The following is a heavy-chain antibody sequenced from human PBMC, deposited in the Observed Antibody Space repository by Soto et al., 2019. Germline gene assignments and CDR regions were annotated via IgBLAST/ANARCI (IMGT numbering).Heavy chain of an antibody. D-gene: IGHD2-2*02. CDR3: AREYTAWHLAYGLDV. CDR2: ISSRSDI. Sequence: GGSLRLSCVGSGFTFSTYSINWVRQAPGKGLEWVSSISSRSDIYYADSVKGRFTISRDNAKNSVSLQMNSLRAEDTAVYYCAREYTAWHLAYGLDVWGQGTTGTVSS. V-gene: IGHV3-21*01. J-gene: IGHJ6*02. CDR1: GFTFSTYS.